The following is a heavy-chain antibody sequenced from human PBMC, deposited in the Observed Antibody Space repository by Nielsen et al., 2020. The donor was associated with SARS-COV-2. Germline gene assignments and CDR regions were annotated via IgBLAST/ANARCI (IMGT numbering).Heavy chain of an antibody. V-gene: IGHV3-30*18. CDR1: GFTFNNYG. J-gene: IGHJ4*02. Sequence: GESLKISCTAYGFTFNNYGMHWVRQAPGKGLEWVASISYDGSNIYHADSVKGRFTISRDSSRNTLTLHMSSLRAEDTAVYHCAKAGIMITFGGDVDYFESWGQGTLVTVSS. D-gene: IGHD3-16*01. CDR2: ISYDGSNI. CDR3: AKAGIMITFGGDVDYFES.